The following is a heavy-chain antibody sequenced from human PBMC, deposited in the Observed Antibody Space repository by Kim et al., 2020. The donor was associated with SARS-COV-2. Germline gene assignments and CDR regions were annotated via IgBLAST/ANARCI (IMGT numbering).Heavy chain of an antibody. J-gene: IGHJ5*02. CDR1: GGSISSTNW. D-gene: IGHD1-1*01. CDR3: ARGSTGTTLNWFDP. CDR2: IYHSGST. V-gene: IGHV4-4*02. Sequence: SETLSLTCAVSGGSISSTNWWSWVRQPPGKGLEWIGEIYHSGSTNYNPSLKSRVTISVDKSNNQFSLNLISVTAADTAVYYCARGSTGTTLNWFDPWGQGTLVSVSS.